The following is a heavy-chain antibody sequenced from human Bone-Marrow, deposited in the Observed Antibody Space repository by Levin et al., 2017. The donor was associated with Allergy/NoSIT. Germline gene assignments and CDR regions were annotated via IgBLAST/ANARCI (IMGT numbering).Heavy chain of an antibody. Sequence: GESLKISCAASGFTFNDYTMHWVRQAPQRGLEWVSLICWDASTTYYADSWRGRFTLSRDNSENDLDQQMNSLTTEDTALYYCAKDLSPRIAVTGNIEYWGQGTLVTVSS. D-gene: IGHD6-19*01. CDR2: ICWDASTT. CDR1: GFTFNDYT. V-gene: IGHV3-43*01. J-gene: IGHJ4*02. CDR3: AKDLSPRIAVTGNIEY.